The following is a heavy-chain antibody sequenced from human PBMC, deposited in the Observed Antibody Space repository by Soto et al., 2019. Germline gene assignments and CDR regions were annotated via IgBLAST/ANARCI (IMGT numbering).Heavy chain of an antibody. V-gene: IGHV1-69*02. Sequence: QVQLVQSGAEVKKPGSSVKVSCKASGGTFSSYTISWVRQAPGQGLEWMGRIIPILGIANYAQKFQGRVTITADKSTSTAYMELSSLRSEDTAVYYFARAPYYYGSGSGGYHYYGMDVWGQGTTVTVSS. CDR2: IIPILGIA. J-gene: IGHJ6*02. CDR3: ARAPYYYGSGSGGYHYYGMDV. D-gene: IGHD3-10*01. CDR1: GGTFSSYT.